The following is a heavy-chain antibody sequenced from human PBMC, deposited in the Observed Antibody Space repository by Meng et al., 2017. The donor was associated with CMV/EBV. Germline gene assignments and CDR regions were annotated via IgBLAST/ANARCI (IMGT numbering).Heavy chain of an antibody. Sequence: QITLQASGPSLVKPPQTRTLPFPFSGFSLITSGVGVGWIRQPPGKALEWLALIYWDDDKRYSPSLKSRLTITKDTSKNQVVLTMTNMDPVDTATYYCAHRGSYGYHGYWGQGTLVTVSS. CDR1: GFSLITSGVG. CDR2: IYWDDDK. CDR3: AHRGSYGYHGY. V-gene: IGHV2-5*02. D-gene: IGHD5-18*01. J-gene: IGHJ4*02.